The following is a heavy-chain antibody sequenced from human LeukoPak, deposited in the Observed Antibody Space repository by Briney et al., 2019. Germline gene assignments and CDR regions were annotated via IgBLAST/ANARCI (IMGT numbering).Heavy chain of an antibody. V-gene: IGHV4-59*01. J-gene: IGHJ6*03. Sequence: SETLSLTCTVSGGSISSYYWSWIRQPPGKGLEWIGYIYYSGSTNYNPSLKSRVTISVDTSKNQFSLKLSSVTAADTAVYYCARGTRSRVGATAPDYYYYYYMDVWGKGTTVTVSS. CDR3: ARGTRSRVGATAPDYYYYYYMDV. CDR1: GGSISSYY. CDR2: IYYSGST. D-gene: IGHD1-26*01.